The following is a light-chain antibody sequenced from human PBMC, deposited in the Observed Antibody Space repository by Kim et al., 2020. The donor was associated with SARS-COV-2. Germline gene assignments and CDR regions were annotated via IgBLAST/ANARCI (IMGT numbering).Light chain of an antibody. J-gene: IGLJ2*01. Sequence: NFMLTQPHSVSESPGKTVTISCTRSSGSIDDNYVQWYQQRPGSVPTVVIYEDDQRPSGVSDRFSGSIDNSSNSASLTISGLRTEDEADYYCQSYNRDNVLFGGGTQLTVL. CDR2: EDD. CDR3: QSYNRDNVL. V-gene: IGLV6-57*04. CDR1: SGSIDDNY.